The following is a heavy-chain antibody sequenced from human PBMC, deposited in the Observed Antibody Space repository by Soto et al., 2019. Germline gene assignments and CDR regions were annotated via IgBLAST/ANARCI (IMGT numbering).Heavy chain of an antibody. CDR3: AAGGGLPRYY. CDR2: IYHSGST. V-gene: IGHV4-30-2*01. CDR1: GGSISSGGYS. J-gene: IGHJ4*02. D-gene: IGHD1-26*01. Sequence: QLPLQESGSGLVKPSQTLSLTCAVSGGSISSGGYSWSWIRQPPGKGLEWIGYIYHSGSTYYNPSLMRRVTLSVDRSKTQFSPKLSSVTAADTAVYYCAAGGGLPRYYWGQGTLVTVSS.